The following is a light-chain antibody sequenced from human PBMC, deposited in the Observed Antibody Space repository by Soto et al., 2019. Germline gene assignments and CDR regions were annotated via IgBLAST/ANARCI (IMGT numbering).Light chain of an antibody. J-gene: IGLJ1*01. CDR2: EVS. V-gene: IGLV2-23*02. CDR1: SSEIGSYNL. CDR3: CSYAGSSTSYV. Sequence: QSVLTQPASVSGSPGHSITISCTGTSSEIGSYNLVSWYQQHPGKAPKLMIYEVSKRPSGVSNRFSGSKSGNTASLTISGLQAEDEADYYCCSYAGSSTSYVFGTGTKVTAL.